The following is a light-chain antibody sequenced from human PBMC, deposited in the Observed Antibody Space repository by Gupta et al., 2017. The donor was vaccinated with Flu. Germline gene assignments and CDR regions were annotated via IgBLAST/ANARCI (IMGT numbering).Light chain of an antibody. CDR1: QDICIN. Sequence: IHLTQSPSSLSASVGDRFTITCHANQDICINLHWFQQKPGKAPKLLIYSASKGETGVPSNFDGSGYGTDFSLTIRSRRPEDFAKYCCQQGQSFPRTFGQGTKVAI. CDR2: SAS. V-gene: IGKV1-33*01. CDR3: QQGQSFPRT. J-gene: IGKJ1*01.